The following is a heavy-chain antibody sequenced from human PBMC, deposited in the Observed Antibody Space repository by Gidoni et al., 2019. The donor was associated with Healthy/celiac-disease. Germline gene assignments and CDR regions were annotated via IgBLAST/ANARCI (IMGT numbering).Heavy chain of an antibody. J-gene: IGHJ2*01. V-gene: IGHV4-39*01. D-gene: IGHD3-3*01. CDR2: ISYSGST. CDR1: GGFITSSTYY. Sequence: QPQLQELGPGLVKPSETLSLTCTAPGGFITSSTYYWGWLRQPPGKGLEWIGSISYSGSTYYNPSLKSRVTISVDTAKNQFSLKLSSVTAADTAVYYCARLGTIFGVVIVYWYFDLWGRGTLVTVSS. CDR3: ARLGTIFGVVIVYWYFDL.